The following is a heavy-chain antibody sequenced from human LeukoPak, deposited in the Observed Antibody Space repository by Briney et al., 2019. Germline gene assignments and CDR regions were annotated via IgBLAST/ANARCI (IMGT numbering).Heavy chain of an antibody. Sequence: ASVTVSCKASGYTFTSYGISWVRQAPGQGLEWMGWISAYNGNTNYAQKLQGRVTMTTDTSTSTAYMELRSLRSDDTAVYYCARDQVKGIAAAGSDYWGQGTLVTVSS. J-gene: IGHJ4*02. CDR3: ARDQVKGIAAAGSDY. CDR2: ISAYNGNT. D-gene: IGHD6-13*01. CDR1: GYTFTSYG. V-gene: IGHV1-18*01.